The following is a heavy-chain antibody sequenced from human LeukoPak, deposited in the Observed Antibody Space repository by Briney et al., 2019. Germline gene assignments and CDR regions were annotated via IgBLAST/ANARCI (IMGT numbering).Heavy chain of an antibody. D-gene: IGHD2-2*01. Sequence: GGSLRLSCAASGFTFSSYSMNWVRQAPGKGLEWVSSISTSSSYIYYADSVKGRFTISRDNAKNSLYLQMNSLRAEDTAVYYCARDKVAAAPGDYWGQGTLVTVSS. V-gene: IGHV3-21*01. CDR3: ARDKVAAAPGDY. CDR1: GFTFSSYS. CDR2: ISTSSSYI. J-gene: IGHJ4*02.